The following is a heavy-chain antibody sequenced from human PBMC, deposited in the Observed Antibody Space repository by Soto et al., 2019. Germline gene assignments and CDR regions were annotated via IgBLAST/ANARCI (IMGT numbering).Heavy chain of an antibody. CDR3: ARVRRQIRHYYSYGMDV. V-gene: IGHV4-30-4*01. CDR1: GGSISSGDYY. J-gene: IGHJ6*02. D-gene: IGHD5-18*01. CDR2: IYYSGST. Sequence: SGTLSLTCTVSGGSISSGDYYWSWIRQPPGKGLEWIGYIYYSGSTYYNPSLKSRVTISVDTSKNQFSLKLSSVTAADTAVYYCARVRRQIRHYYSYGMDVWGQRTTVTVSS.